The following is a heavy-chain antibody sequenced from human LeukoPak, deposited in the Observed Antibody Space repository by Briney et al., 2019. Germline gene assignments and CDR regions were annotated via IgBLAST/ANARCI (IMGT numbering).Heavy chain of an antibody. Sequence: SETLSLTCTVSGGSISSSSYYWGWIRQPPGKGQEWIGSIYYSGSTYYNPSLKSRVTISVDTSKNQFSLKLSSVTAADTAVYYCARSKEMATIMDYWGQGTLVTVSS. D-gene: IGHD5-24*01. CDR2: IYYSGST. V-gene: IGHV4-39*07. CDR1: GGSISSSSYY. CDR3: ARSKEMATIMDY. J-gene: IGHJ4*02.